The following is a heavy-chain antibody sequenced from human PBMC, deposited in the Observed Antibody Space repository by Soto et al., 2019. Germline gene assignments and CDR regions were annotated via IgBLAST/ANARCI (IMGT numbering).Heavy chain of an antibody. CDR2: INHSGST. V-gene: IGHV4-34*01. Sequence: SETLSLTCAVYGGSFSGYYWSWIRQPPGKGLEWIGEINHSGSTNYNPSLKSRVTISVDTSKNQFSLKLSSVTAADTAVYYCARAWLGIGAFDIWGQGTMVTVSS. CDR3: ARAWLGIGAFDI. D-gene: IGHD6-19*01. J-gene: IGHJ3*02. CDR1: GGSFSGYY.